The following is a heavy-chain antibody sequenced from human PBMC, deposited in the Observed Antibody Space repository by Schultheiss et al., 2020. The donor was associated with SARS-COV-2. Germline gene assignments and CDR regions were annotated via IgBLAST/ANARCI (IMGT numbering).Heavy chain of an antibody. CDR1: GVSLSDYS. CDR2: IHSRLSPT. V-gene: IGHV3-48*04. Sequence: GGSLRLSCTASGVSLSDYSMNWVRQAPGKGLEWLAYIHSRLSPTFYADSVRGRFFISRDNAQNTLFLEMNSLRVEDTAVYYCARDRGYSSKDYWGQGTLVTVSS. CDR3: ARDRGYSSKDY. J-gene: IGHJ4*02. D-gene: IGHD5-18*01.